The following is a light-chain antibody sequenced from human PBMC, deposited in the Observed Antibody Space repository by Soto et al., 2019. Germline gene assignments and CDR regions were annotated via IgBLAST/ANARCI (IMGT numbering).Light chain of an antibody. CDR2: GAS. CDR3: QQYGSSPLT. J-gene: IGKJ1*01. CDR1: QSVSSSY. V-gene: IGKV3-20*01. Sequence: EIVLTQSPGTLSLSPGERATLSCRASQSVSSSYLAWYQQKPGQAPRLLIYGASSRVTGIPDRFSGSGSGTDFSLTISRLEPEDFAVYYCQQYGSSPLTFGHGTKVDIK.